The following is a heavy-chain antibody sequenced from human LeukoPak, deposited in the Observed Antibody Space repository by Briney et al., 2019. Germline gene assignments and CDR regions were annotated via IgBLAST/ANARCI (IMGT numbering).Heavy chain of an antibody. CDR1: GFTFSSYW. CDR2: IKQVGSEK. D-gene: IGHD2-2*01. J-gene: IGHJ5*02. Sequence: GGSLRLSCAASGFTFSSYWMSWVRQAPGKGLEWVANIKQVGSEKYYVDSVKGRFTISRDNAKNSLYLQMNSLRAEDTAVYYCARDDCSSISCYHNWFDPWGQGTLVTVSS. V-gene: IGHV3-7*01. CDR3: ARDDCSSISCYHNWFDP.